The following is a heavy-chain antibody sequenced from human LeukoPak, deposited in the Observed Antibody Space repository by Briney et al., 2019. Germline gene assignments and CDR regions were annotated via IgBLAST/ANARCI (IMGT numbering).Heavy chain of an antibody. CDR1: RFTLSSYW. CDR3: ARAIGSGYLDY. V-gene: IGHV3-74*01. D-gene: IGHD3-22*01. J-gene: IGHJ4*02. CDR2: TNSDGSYT. Sequence: GVSLRLSCVASRFTLSSYWMNWVRQAPGKGLVWVARTNSDGSYTDYADSVKGRFIISRDNAKNSLYLQMNSLRAEDTAVYYCARAIGSGYLDYWGQGTLVTVSS.